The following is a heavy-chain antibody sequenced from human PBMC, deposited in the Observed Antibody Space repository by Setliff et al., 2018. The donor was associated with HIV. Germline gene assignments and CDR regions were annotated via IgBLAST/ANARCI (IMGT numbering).Heavy chain of an antibody. V-gene: IGHV4-34*01. J-gene: IGHJ6*03. Sequence: SETLSLTCAVYGESLSAYYWTWIRQPPGKGLEWIGEISHGGSANYNPSLKSRATISEDTSKNQVSLKLNSVTAADTAVYYCARGLSIFGVATPGFYSFMDVWGKGTTVTV. CDR2: ISHGGSA. CDR1: GESLSAYY. CDR3: ARGLSIFGVATPGFYSFMDV. D-gene: IGHD3-3*01.